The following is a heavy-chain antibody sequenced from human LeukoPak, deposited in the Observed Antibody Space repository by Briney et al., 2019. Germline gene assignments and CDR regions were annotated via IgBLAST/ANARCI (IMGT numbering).Heavy chain of an antibody. D-gene: IGHD5/OR15-5a*01. CDR3: ARGDFYDSSVYYYD. CDR1: GYTFTGYY. Sequence: ASVQVSCKASGYTFTGYYIHWVRQAPGQGLEWMGWLNPKSGGRNYAQKFQGRVSMTRDTSITTAYMDLSSLRFDDSAMYYCARGDFYDSSVYYYDWGQGTLITVSS. CDR2: LNPKSGGR. V-gene: IGHV1-2*02. J-gene: IGHJ1*01.